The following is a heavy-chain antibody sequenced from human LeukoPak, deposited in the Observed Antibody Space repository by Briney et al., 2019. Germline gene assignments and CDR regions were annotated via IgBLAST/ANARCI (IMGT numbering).Heavy chain of an antibody. V-gene: IGHV3-7*01. D-gene: IGHD6-13*01. CDR3: ARDGFVGAADY. J-gene: IGHJ4*02. CDR2: IKQDGSEK. CDR1: EFIFSGYW. Sequence: HLGGSLRLSCAASEFIFSGYWMNWVRQAPGKGLEWVANIKQDGSEKQYVDSVRGRFTISRDNAKNSLYLQMNSLRVEDTAVYYCARDGFVGAADYWGQGTLVTVSS.